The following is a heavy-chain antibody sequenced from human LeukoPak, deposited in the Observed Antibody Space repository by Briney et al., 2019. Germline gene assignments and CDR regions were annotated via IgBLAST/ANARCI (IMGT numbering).Heavy chain of an antibody. CDR3: ARGGGHCTSTSCLRVDWFDP. CDR1: GGSISSGGDS. Sequence: SETLSLTCAVSGGSISSGGDSWSWIRQPPGKGLEWIGYSYHTGSTYYNPSLKSRVTISVDRSKNQFSLNLSSVTAADTAVYYCARGGGHCTSTSCLRVDWFDPWGQGTLVTVSS. J-gene: IGHJ5*02. CDR2: SYHTGST. D-gene: IGHD2-2*01. V-gene: IGHV4-30-2*01.